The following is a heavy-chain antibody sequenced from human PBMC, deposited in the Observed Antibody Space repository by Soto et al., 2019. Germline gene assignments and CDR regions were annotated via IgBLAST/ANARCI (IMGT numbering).Heavy chain of an antibody. J-gene: IGHJ6*02. V-gene: IGHV3-30-3*01. Sequence: QVPLVESGGGVVQPGRSLRVSCAASGFTFSNYAMHWVRQAPGKGLEWVAVISYDGSNKYYADSVKGRFTISRDNSKNTLFVQMNSLRAEDTAVYYCARETSVTAEYGMDVWGQGTTVTVSS. CDR3: ARETSVTAEYGMDV. CDR2: ISYDGSNK. D-gene: IGHD4-17*01. CDR1: GFTFSNYA.